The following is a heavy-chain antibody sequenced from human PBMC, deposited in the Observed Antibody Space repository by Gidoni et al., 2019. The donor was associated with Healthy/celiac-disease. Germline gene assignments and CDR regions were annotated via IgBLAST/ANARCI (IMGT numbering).Heavy chain of an antibody. CDR3: ARDSSGNTPFDY. V-gene: IGHV4-38-2*01. CDR1: GYSISSGYY. Sequence: QVQLQASGPGLVKPSETLSLTFAVSGYSISSGYYWGWIRQPPGKGLEWIGSIYHSGSTYYNPSLKSRVTISVDTSKNQFSLKLSSVTAADTAVYYCARDSSGNTPFDYWGQGTLVTVSS. D-gene: IGHD3-22*01. CDR2: IYHSGST. J-gene: IGHJ4*02.